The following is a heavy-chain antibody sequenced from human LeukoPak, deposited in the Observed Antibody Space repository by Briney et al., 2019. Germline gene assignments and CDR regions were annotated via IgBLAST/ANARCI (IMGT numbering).Heavy chain of an antibody. Sequence: GGSLKLSCAASGFTFSGSAMHWVRQASGKGLEWVGRIRSKAHSYATAYAASVKGRFTLSRDDSKNTAYLQMNSLKTEDTAVYYCTIVEYCGGDCYPWGQGTLVAVSS. V-gene: IGHV3-73*01. J-gene: IGHJ5*02. CDR2: IRSKAHSYAT. D-gene: IGHD2-21*02. CDR3: TIVEYCGGDCYP. CDR1: GFTFSGSA.